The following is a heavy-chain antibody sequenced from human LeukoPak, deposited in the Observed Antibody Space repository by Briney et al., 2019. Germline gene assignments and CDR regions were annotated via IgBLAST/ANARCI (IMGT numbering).Heavy chain of an antibody. J-gene: IGHJ3*02. Sequence: PSETLSLTCTVSGGSLSSSSYYGGWVRQPPGKGLGWLGSIYYSVSTYYNPSLKSRVTISVDTSKNQFSLKLSSVTAADTAVYYCARRRIVGAKPAFDIWGQGTMVTVSS. CDR3: ARRRIVGAKPAFDI. V-gene: IGHV4-39*01. CDR2: IYYSVST. CDR1: GGSLSSSSYY. D-gene: IGHD1-26*01.